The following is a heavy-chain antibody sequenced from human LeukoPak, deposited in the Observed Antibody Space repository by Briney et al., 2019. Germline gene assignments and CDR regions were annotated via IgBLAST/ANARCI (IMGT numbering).Heavy chain of an antibody. J-gene: IGHJ6*02. CDR3: ARGGSGSYYFVYYYYGMDV. V-gene: IGHV1-8*01. Sequence: GASVKVSCKASGYTFYSYDINWVRQATGQGLEWMGWMNPNSGNTGYAQKFQGRVTMTRNTSISTAYMELSSLRSEDTAVYYCARGGSGSYYFVYYYYGMDVWGQGTTVTVSS. CDR2: MNPNSGNT. CDR1: GYTFYSYD. D-gene: IGHD1-26*01.